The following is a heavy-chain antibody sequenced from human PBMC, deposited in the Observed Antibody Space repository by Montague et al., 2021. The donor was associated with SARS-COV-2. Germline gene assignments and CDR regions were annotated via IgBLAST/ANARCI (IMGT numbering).Heavy chain of an antibody. CDR1: GGSISSGSYY. V-gene: IGHV4-61*02. J-gene: IGHJ4*02. CDR2: NYTSGTT. D-gene: IGHD5-12*01. Sequence: TLSLTCTVSGGSISSGSYYWSWIRQPAGKGLVWFGRNYTSGTTDYSFSLKSRVTISVDTSKNQFSLKLTSVTAADTAVYYCARAHSGSWAHLDNWGQGGLVTVSS. CDR3: ARAHSGSWAHLDN.